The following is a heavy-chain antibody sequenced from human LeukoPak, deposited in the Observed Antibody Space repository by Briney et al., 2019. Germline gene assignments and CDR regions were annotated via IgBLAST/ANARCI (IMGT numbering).Heavy chain of an antibody. J-gene: IGHJ4*02. Sequence: TGGSLRLSCAASGFTFSNHSMSWVRQAPGKGLEWVSAVSGGGDRRYYADAVKGWFNISRDNSRNTVYLQMSSLRAEDTALYYCAKDSAHSYYYGSGSYYQFWGQGTLVTVSS. V-gene: IGHV3-23*01. CDR3: AKDSAHSYYYGSGSYYQF. D-gene: IGHD3-10*01. CDR2: VSGGGDRR. CDR1: GFTFSNHS.